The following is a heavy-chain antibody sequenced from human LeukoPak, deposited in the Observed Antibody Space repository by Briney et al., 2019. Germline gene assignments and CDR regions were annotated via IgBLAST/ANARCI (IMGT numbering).Heavy chain of an antibody. J-gene: IGHJ4*02. D-gene: IGHD5-12*01. CDR2: IYYSGST. Sequence: PSETLSLTCTVSGGSISSSSYYWGWIRQPPGKGLEWIGSIYYSGSTYYNPSLKSRVTISVDTSKNQFSLKLSSVTAADTAVYYCARALLGYSDFYYWGQGTLVTVSS. CDR3: ARALLGYSDFYY. CDR1: GGSISSSSYY. V-gene: IGHV4-39*07.